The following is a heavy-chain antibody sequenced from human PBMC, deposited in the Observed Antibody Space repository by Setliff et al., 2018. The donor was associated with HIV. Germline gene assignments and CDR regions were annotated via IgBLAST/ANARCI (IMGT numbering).Heavy chain of an antibody. V-gene: IGHV3-33*01. Sequence: GGSLRLSCATSGFGFSRYAMHWVRQAPGKGLEWVAVIWDDGSNKYYADSVKGRFTIFRDNSKNTLYLQMNSLRAEDTAVYYCARDSGPYYDYVWGTYRPEYFQHWGQGTLVTVSS. J-gene: IGHJ1*01. CDR2: IWDDGSNK. D-gene: IGHD3-16*02. CDR3: ARDSGPYYDYVWGTYRPEYFQH. CDR1: GFGFSRYA.